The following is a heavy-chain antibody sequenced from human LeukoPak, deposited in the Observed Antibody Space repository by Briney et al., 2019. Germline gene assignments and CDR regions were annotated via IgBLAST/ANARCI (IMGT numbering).Heavy chain of an antibody. CDR3: ARLLSYCSSTSCLGN. Sequence: SVKVSCKASGYTFTGYYLHWVRQAPGQGLEWMGWINPNSGSTNYAQKFQGRVTMTRDTSISTAYMELSRLRSDDTAVYYCARLLSYCSSTSCLGNWGQGTLVTVSS. V-gene: IGHV1-2*02. J-gene: IGHJ4*02. CDR1: GYTFTGYY. D-gene: IGHD2-2*01. CDR2: INPNSGST.